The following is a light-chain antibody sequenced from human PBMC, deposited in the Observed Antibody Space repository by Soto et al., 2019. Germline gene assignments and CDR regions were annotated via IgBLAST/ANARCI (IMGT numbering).Light chain of an antibody. Sequence: IQMTQSPSTLSASVGDTVTITCRASQTISVSLAWYQQKPGKAPNLLIYDASTLQGGVPSRFSGSGSGTEFTLSINSLLPEDFATYYCQQSYIAPWTFGQGTKVDIK. CDR3: QQSYIAPWT. V-gene: IGKV1-5*01. CDR1: QTISVS. CDR2: DAS. J-gene: IGKJ1*01.